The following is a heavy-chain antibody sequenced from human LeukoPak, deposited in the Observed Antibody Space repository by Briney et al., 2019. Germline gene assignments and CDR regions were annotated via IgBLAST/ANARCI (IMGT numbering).Heavy chain of an antibody. V-gene: IGHV1-2*02. Sequence: GASVKVSCKASGYTFTGYYMHWVRQAPGQGLEWMGWINPNSGGTNYAQKFQGRVTMTRDTSISTAYMELSRLRSGDTAVYYCARVRSGDVWFDPWGQGTLVTVSS. CDR3: ARVRSGDVWFDP. CDR2: INPNSGGT. CDR1: GYTFTGYY. D-gene: IGHD6-25*01. J-gene: IGHJ5*02.